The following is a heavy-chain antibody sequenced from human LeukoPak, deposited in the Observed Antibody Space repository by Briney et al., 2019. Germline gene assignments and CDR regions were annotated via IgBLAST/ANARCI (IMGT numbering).Heavy chain of an antibody. D-gene: IGHD5-12*01. Sequence: SETLSLTCAGYGGSFRGYYWSWIPHPPGKGLAWIGGINHSGCTNYNPSLKCRVTISVDTSKNQFSLKLSSVTAADTAVYYCARRGYDHDYWGQGTLVTVSS. CDR1: GGSFRGYY. CDR3: ARRGYDHDY. CDR2: INHSGCT. V-gene: IGHV4-34*01. J-gene: IGHJ4*02.